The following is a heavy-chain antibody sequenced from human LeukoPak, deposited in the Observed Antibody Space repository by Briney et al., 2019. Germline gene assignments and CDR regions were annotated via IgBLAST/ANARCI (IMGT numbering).Heavy chain of an antibody. CDR1: GFTFSSYG. J-gene: IGHJ4*02. CDR3: AKDRGFGSSGLFDY. CDR2: ISGSGGST. D-gene: IGHD3-22*01. V-gene: IGHV3-23*01. Sequence: PGGSLRLSCAASGFTFSSYGMSWVRQAPGKGLEWVSAISGSGGSTYYADSVKGRFTISRDNSKNMLYLQMNSLRAEDTAVYYCAKDRGFGSSGLFDYWGQGTLVTVSS.